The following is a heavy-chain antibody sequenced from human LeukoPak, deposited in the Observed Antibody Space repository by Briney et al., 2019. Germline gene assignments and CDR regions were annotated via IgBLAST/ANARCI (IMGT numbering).Heavy chain of an antibody. V-gene: IGHV3-23*01. D-gene: IGHD1-26*01. CDR3: AKDRGMVGASVRAFDY. J-gene: IGHJ4*02. CDR1: GFTFRNHA. Sequence: GGSLRLSCAASGFTFRNHAMNWVRQAPGKGLAWVSVISGSGETTYYADSVKGRFTISRDNSQNTLYLQMSSLRGEDTALYYCAKDRGMVGASVRAFDYWGQGTLVTVSS. CDR2: ISGSGETT.